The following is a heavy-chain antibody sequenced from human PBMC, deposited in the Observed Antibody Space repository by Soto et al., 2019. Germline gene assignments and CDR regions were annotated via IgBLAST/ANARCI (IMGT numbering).Heavy chain of an antibody. CDR3: ARRARPDFYYMDV. CDR1: GFTFSSYG. V-gene: IGHV3-64*01. D-gene: IGHD6-6*01. Sequence: GESLRLSCAASGFTFSSYGMHWVRQAPGKGLEYVSGISSNGVGTYYANSVQGRFTISRDNSKNTVYLQMGSLRPEDMAVYYCARRARPDFYYMDVWGKGTTVTVSS. J-gene: IGHJ6*03. CDR2: ISSNGVGT.